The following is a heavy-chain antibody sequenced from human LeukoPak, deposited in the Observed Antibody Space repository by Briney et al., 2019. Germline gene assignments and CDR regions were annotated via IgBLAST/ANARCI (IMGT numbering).Heavy chain of an antibody. CDR1: GFSVSSNY. J-gene: IGHJ4*02. Sequence: SGGSLRLSCVASGFSVSSNYISWVRQAPGRGLEWVSVIYSGGSTKYADSVKARFTISRDNSKNTVYLQMNSLRAEDTAVYYCARATLDNWGQGTLVTVSS. CDR2: IYSGGST. CDR3: ARATLDN. V-gene: IGHV3-53*01.